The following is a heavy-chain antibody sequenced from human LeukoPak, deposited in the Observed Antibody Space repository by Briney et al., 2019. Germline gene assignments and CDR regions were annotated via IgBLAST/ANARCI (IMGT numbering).Heavy chain of an antibody. CDR3: ARAFAGSLDY. J-gene: IGHJ4*02. CDR1: GYIFSDHA. D-gene: IGHD6-13*01. Sequence: GRSLRLSCAASGYIFSDHAMHWVRQAPGKGLEWVAVISYDGSNKYYADSVKGRFTISRDNSKNTLHLQMNSLRAEDTAVYYCARAFAGSLDYWGQGTLVTVSS. CDR2: ISYDGSNK. V-gene: IGHV3-30-3*01.